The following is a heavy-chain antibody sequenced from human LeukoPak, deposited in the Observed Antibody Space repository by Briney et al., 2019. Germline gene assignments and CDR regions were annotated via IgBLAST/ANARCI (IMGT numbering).Heavy chain of an antibody. CDR2: ISYDGSNK. Sequence: PGGSLRLSCAASGFTFSSYAMHWVRQAPGKGLEWVAVISYDGSNKYYADSVKGRFTISRDNSKNTLYLQMNSLGAEDTAVYYCARGLYYFDYWGQGTLVTVSS. V-gene: IGHV3-30-3*01. CDR3: ARGLYYFDY. CDR1: GFTFSSYA. D-gene: IGHD2-15*01. J-gene: IGHJ4*02.